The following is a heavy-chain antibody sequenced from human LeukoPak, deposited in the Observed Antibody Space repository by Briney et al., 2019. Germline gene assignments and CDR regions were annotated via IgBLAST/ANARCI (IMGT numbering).Heavy chain of an antibody. V-gene: IGHV3-23*01. J-gene: IGHJ1*01. CDR1: GFTFSSYA. D-gene: IGHD3-10*01. Sequence: PGGSLRLSCAASGFTFSSYAMSWVRQAPGKGLEWVSAISGSGGSTYYADSVKGRFTISRDNSKNTLYLQMNSLRAEDTAVYYCAKGPSKKIYGSGSPLEEYFQHWGQGTLVTVSS. CDR2: ISGSGGST. CDR3: AKGPSKKIYGSGSPLEEYFQH.